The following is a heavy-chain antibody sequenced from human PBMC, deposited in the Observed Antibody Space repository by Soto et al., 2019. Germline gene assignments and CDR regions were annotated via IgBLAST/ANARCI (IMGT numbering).Heavy chain of an antibody. Sequence: QVQLVESGGGVVQPGRSLRLSCAASGFTFSSYGMHWVRQAPGKGLEWVAVISYDGSNKYYADSVKGRFTISRDNSKNTLYLQMNSLRAEDTAVYYCAKEDCSGGSCSSYYYYGMDVW. J-gene: IGHJ6*01. V-gene: IGHV3-30*18. D-gene: IGHD2-15*01. CDR3: AKEDCSGGSCSSYYYYGMDV. CDR2: ISYDGSNK. CDR1: GFTFSSYG.